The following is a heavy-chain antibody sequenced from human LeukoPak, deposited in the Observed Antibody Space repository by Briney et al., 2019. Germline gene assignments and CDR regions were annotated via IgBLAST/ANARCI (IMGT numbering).Heavy chain of an antibody. CDR1: GYSFTSYW. J-gene: IGHJ4*02. D-gene: IGHD6-13*01. CDR3: AIHFFEYSSSWVDY. CDR2: IYPRDSDT. Sequence: PGDSLKISCKGSGYSFTSYWIGWVRQMPGKGLEWMGIIYPRDSDTRYSPSLQGLVTISVDKSITTAYLQWSSLKASDTAMYYCAIHFFEYSSSWVDYWGQGTQVTVSS. V-gene: IGHV5-51*01.